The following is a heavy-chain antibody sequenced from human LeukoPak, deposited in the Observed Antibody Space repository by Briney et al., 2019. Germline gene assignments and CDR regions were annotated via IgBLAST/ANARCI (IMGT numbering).Heavy chain of an antibody. Sequence: GGSLRPSCAASGFTFSSYAMHWVRQAPGKGLEWVAVISYDGSNKYYADSVKGRFTISRDNSKNTLYLQMNSLRAEDTAVYYCARDRMVRGEYYYYMDVWGKGTTVTVSS. CDR2: ISYDGSNK. D-gene: IGHD3-10*01. CDR1: GFTFSSYA. V-gene: IGHV3-30*04. J-gene: IGHJ6*03. CDR3: ARDRMVRGEYYYYMDV.